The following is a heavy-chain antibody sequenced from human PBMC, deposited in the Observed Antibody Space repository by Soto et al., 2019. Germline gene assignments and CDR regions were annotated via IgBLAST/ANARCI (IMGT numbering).Heavy chain of an antibody. CDR2: VSIGGST. CDR1: GFTFSSYG. CDR3: AKGDYYDSSGYQYYYYGMDV. J-gene: IGHJ6*02. V-gene: IGHV3-23*01. D-gene: IGHD3-22*01. Sequence: GGSLRLSCAASGFTFSSYGMHWVRQAPGKGLEWVAAVSIGGSTNYADSVRGRFTISRDNSKNTLYLQMNSLRAEDTAVYYCAKGDYYDSSGYQYYYYGMDVWGQGTTVTV.